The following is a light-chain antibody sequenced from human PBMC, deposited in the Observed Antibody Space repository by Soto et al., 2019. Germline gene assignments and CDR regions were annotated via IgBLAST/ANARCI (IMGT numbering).Light chain of an antibody. Sequence: IVLTHSPATLSLSPWERATLSCMASQSVSNYLAWYQQKPGQAPRLLIYDASNRATGIPARFSGSGSGTDFTLTISSLEPEDFAVYYCQQRSNWPTWTFGQGTKVDI. CDR3: QQRSNWPTWT. CDR1: QSVSNY. V-gene: IGKV3-11*01. CDR2: DAS. J-gene: IGKJ1*01.